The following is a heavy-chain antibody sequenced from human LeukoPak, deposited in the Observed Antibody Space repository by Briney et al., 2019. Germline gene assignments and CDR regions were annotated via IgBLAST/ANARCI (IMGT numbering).Heavy chain of an antibody. CDR2: ISAYNGNT. J-gene: IGHJ6*02. CDR3: ARDPPRIVVVVAATNYYGMDV. V-gene: IGHV1-18*01. CDR1: GYSFTSYG. Sequence: ASVKVSCKASGYSFTSYGITWVRQAPGQGLEWMGWISAYNGNTNYAQKLQGRVTMTTDTSTSTAYMELRSLRSDDTAVYYCARDPPRIVVVVAATNYYGMDVWGQGTTVTVSS. D-gene: IGHD2-15*01.